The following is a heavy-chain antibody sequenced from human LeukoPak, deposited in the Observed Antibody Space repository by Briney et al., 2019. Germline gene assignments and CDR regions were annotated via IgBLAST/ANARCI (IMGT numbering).Heavy chain of an antibody. V-gene: IGHV1-2*06. Sequence: GASVKVSCKASGYTFTGYYMHWVRQAPGQGPEWMGRINPNSGGTNYAQKFQGRVTMTRDTSISTAYMELSRLRSDDTAVYYCAAENYYYYYGMDVWGQGTTVTVSS. CDR3: AAENYYYYYGMDV. CDR2: INPNSGGT. CDR1: GYTFTGYY. J-gene: IGHJ6*02.